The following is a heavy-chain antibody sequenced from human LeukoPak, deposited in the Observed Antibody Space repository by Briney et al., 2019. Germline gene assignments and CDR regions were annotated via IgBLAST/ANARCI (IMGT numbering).Heavy chain of an antibody. J-gene: IGHJ4*02. V-gene: IGHV4-38-2*02. CDR3: VRLDYSNFFDY. CDR2: ISYTGST. Sequence: PSETLSLTCTVSGYSISSGYYWGWIRQPPGKGLEWIGCISYTGSTDYNPSLKSRVTMSVDTSKNQFSLKLSSVTAADTAVYYCVRLDYSNFFDYWGQGNLVTVSS. D-gene: IGHD4-11*01. CDR1: GYSISSGYY.